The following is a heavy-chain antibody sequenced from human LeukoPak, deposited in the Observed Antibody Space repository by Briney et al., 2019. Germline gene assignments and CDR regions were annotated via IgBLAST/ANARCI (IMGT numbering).Heavy chain of an antibody. J-gene: IGHJ4*02. D-gene: IGHD3-22*01. CDR1: GGSISSYY. V-gene: IGHV4-59*08. Sequence: SETLSLTCTVSGGSISSYYWSWIRQPPGKGLEWIGYIYYSGSTNYNPSLKSRVTISVDTSKNQFSLKLSSVTAADTAVYYCARHGWIYYYDPQRGAFDYWGQGTLVTVSS. CDR3: ARHGWIYYYDPQRGAFDY. CDR2: IYYSGST.